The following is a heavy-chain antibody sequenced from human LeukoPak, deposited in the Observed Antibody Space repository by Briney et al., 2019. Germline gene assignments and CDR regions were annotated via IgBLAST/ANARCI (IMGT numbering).Heavy chain of an antibody. Sequence: GGSLRLSCLPSGFTFSNYAMTWVRQAPGKGLEWVSSISGSGGTSYHADSVKGRFTISRDSAKKMLFLQMNRLRAEDTAVYYCAKSPYFYNSGRSVDVWGKGTTVTVSS. D-gene: IGHD3-10*01. V-gene: IGHV3-23*01. J-gene: IGHJ6*04. CDR1: GFTFSNYA. CDR3: AKSPYFYNSGRSVDV. CDR2: ISGSGGTS.